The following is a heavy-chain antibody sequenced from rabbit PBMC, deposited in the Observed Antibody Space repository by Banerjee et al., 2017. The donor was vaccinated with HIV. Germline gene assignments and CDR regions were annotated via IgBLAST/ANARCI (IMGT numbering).Heavy chain of an antibody. V-gene: IGHV1S45*01. CDR1: GFSFSSGYD. CDR2: IYVGSGGST. Sequence: QEQLEESGGGLVKPEGSLTLTCTASGFSFSSGYDMCWVRQAPGKGLEWIACIYVGSGGSTYYANWAKGRFTISKTSSTTVTLQMTSLTAADTATYFCARGYAGYGYDGEYTLWGPGTLVTVS. J-gene: IGHJ4*01. D-gene: IGHD6-1*01. CDR3: ARGYAGYGYDGEYTL.